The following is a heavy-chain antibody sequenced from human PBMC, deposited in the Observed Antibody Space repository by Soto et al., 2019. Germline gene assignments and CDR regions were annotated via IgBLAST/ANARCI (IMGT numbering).Heavy chain of an antibody. D-gene: IGHD5-12*01. CDR1: GGTFSNSA. CDR3: ASDKDRLQLGGNYYYILDV. V-gene: IGHV1-69*12. CDR2: IMPIFRTP. Sequence: QVQLEQSGAEVKKPGSSVKVSCKASGGTFSNSAISWVRQAPGQGLEWMGGIMPIFRTPDYAQKFQGRVTITADEXTSTAYMELRRLGADDTAVYYCASDKDRLQLGGNYYYILDVWGQGTTVTVSS. J-gene: IGHJ6*02.